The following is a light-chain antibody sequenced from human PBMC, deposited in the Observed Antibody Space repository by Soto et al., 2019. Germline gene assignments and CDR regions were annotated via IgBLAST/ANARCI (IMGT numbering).Light chain of an antibody. V-gene: IGLV2-8*01. J-gene: IGLJ2*01. CDR2: EVS. CDR3: SSYAGSNNVI. Sequence: QSALTQPPSASGSPGQSVTISCTGTSSDVGGYNYVSWYQQYPGKAPKLMIYEVSKRPSRVPDRFSGSKSGNTASLTVSGLQAEDEADYYCSSYAGSNNVIFGGGTKLTVL. CDR1: SSDVGGYNY.